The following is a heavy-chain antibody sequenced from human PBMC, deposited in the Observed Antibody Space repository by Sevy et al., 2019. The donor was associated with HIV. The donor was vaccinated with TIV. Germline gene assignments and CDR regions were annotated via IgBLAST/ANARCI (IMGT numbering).Heavy chain of an antibody. V-gene: IGHV1-3*01. Sequence: ASVKVSCKATGYNFNTYTIHWVRQAPGQSLEWMAWLNPGNGNTKYSQQFRGRVTITRDTSARTVYMELTNLTSEDTAVYFCARDPYARRGFDYWGQGTLLTVSS. CDR2: LNPGNGNT. CDR3: ARDPYARRGFDY. J-gene: IGHJ4*02. CDR1: GYNFNTYT. D-gene: IGHD3-16*01.